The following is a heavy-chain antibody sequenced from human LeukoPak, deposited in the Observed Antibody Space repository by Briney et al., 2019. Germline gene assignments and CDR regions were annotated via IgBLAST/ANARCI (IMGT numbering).Heavy chain of an antibody. Sequence: GGSQRLSCAASGFSFSTYAMSWVRQAPGKGLEWVTGISGSGVDTHYADSVKGSFRISRDNSKNTLYLQLNSLRAEDTAVYYCASGTYRLGDYWGLGTLVTVSS. V-gene: IGHV3-23*01. J-gene: IGHJ4*02. CDR1: GFSFSTYA. CDR2: ISGSGVDT. CDR3: ASGTYRLGDY. D-gene: IGHD3-10*01.